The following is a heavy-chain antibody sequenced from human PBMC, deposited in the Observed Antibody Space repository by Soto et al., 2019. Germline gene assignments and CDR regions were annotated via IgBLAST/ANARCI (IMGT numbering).Heavy chain of an antibody. CDR3: ATHSYGGLVNGNYYYYGMDV. V-gene: IGHV4-39*01. J-gene: IGHJ6*02. CDR2: IYYSGST. CDR1: GGSISSSSYY. D-gene: IGHD5-12*01. Sequence: PSETLSLTCTVSGGSISSSSYYWGWIRQPPGKGLEWIGSIYYSGSTYYNPSLKSRVTISVDTSKNQFSLKLSSVTAADTAVYYCATHSYGGLVNGNYYYYGMDVWGQGTTVTVSS.